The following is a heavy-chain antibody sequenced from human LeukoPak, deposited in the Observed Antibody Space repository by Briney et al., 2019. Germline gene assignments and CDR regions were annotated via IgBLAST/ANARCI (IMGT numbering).Heavy chain of an antibody. D-gene: IGHD2-21*02. CDR3: AGSSCGGNCYSGFDY. CDR2: ISGSGSST. CDR1: GFTLSSYA. J-gene: IGHJ4*02. Sequence: GGSLRLSCAASGFTLSSYAMAWVRQAPGKGLQWVSAISGSGSSTYYADSVKGRFTISRDNSKSTLFLQMNSLRAEDTAVYYCAGSSCGGNCYSGFDYWGQGTLVTVSS. V-gene: IGHV3-23*01.